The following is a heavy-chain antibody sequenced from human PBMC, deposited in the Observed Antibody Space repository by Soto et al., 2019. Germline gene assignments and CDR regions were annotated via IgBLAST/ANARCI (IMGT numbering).Heavy chain of an antibody. D-gene: IGHD6-6*01. CDR3: ACDDEYMGNGMDV. V-gene: IGHV3-33*01. Sequence: QVQLVESGGGVVQPGRSLRLSCAASEFTFSNYGMHWVRQAPGKGLEWVAVILNDGSNRYHADSVKDRFTISRDNSKNQLYCQRTSLRAEDNGAYYCACDDEYMGNGMDVWGQGSTVPV. J-gene: IGHJ6*02. CDR2: ILNDGSNR. CDR1: EFTFSNYG.